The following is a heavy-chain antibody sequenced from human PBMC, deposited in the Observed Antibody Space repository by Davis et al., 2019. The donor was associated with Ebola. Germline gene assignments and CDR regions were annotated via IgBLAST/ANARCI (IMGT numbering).Heavy chain of an antibody. V-gene: IGHV4-39*01. J-gene: IGHJ4*02. CDR1: GGSISSSSYY. Sequence: MPSETLSLTCTVSGGSISSSSYYWGWIRQPPGKGLEWIGSIYYSGSTYYNPSLKSRVTISVDTSKNQFSLKLSSVTAADTAVYYCARQERWLHTALFDYWGQGTLVTVSS. CDR3: ARQERWLHTALFDY. D-gene: IGHD5-24*01. CDR2: IYYSGST.